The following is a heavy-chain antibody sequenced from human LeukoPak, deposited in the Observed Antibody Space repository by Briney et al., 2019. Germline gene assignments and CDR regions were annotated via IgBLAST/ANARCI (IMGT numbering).Heavy chain of an antibody. CDR2: IYYSGST. Sequence: SETLSLTCTVSGGSISSSSYYWGWIRQPPGKGLEWIGSIYYSGSTYYNPSLKSRATISVDTSKNQFSLKLSSVTAADTAVYYCARLVTGIAAAGIDYWGQGTLVTVSS. V-gene: IGHV4-39*01. CDR1: GGSISSSSYY. CDR3: ARLVTGIAAAGIDY. J-gene: IGHJ4*02. D-gene: IGHD6-13*01.